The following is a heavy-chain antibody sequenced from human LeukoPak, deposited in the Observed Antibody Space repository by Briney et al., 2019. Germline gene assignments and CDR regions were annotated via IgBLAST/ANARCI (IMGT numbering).Heavy chain of an antibody. Sequence: SETLSLTCTVSGGSVSSGSYYWSWIWQPPGKGLEWIGYIYYSGSTNYNPSLKSRVTISVDTSKNQFSLKLSSVTAADTAVYYCARLDLRNGYYFDYWGQGTLVTVSS. V-gene: IGHV4-61*01. CDR2: IYYSGST. CDR1: GGSVSSGSYY. D-gene: IGHD3/OR15-3a*01. CDR3: ARLDLRNGYYFDY. J-gene: IGHJ4*02.